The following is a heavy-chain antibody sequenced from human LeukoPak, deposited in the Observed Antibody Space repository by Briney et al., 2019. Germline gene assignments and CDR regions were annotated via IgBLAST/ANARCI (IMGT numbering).Heavy chain of an antibody. Sequence: GGSLRLSCAASGFTFSNYGMHWVRQAPGKGPEWVSYISSSSSSTIYYADSVKGRFTISRDNSKNTLYLQMNSLRAEDTAVYYCAKDGTRAGSGGKNAFDIWGQGTMVTVSS. CDR3: AKDGTRAGSGGKNAFDI. D-gene: IGHD3-10*01. CDR1: GFTFSNYG. CDR2: ISSSSSSTI. V-gene: IGHV3-48*01. J-gene: IGHJ3*02.